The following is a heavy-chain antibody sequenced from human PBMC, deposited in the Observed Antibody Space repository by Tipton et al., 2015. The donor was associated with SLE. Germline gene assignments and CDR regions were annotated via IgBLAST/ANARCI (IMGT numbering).Heavy chain of an antibody. V-gene: IGHV1-46*01. J-gene: IGHJ4*02. CDR1: GYNITTYY. CDR3: TTDGGTR. Sequence: QLVQSGAEVKKPGASVKVSCKASGYNITTYYIHWVRQAPGQGLEWMGIIHPGVGSTIYSQKFQGRVTMTRDTSTSTVYMELSSLRSDDTAVYYCTTDGGTRWGQGTLVTVSS. CDR2: IHPGVGST.